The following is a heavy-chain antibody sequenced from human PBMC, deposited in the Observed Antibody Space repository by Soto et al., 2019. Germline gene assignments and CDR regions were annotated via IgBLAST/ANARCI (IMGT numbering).Heavy chain of an antibody. J-gene: IGHJ6*02. CDR3: ARDFKLKDYYYGMDV. CDR1: GGSFSSYT. CDR2: IIPILGIA. Sequence: GASVKVPSKASGGSFSSYTISSLRQSPGQGLEWMGRIIPILGIANYAQKFQGRVTITADESTSTAYMELSSLRSEDTAVFYFARDFKLKDYYYGMDVWGQGNTVT. V-gene: IGHV1-69*04.